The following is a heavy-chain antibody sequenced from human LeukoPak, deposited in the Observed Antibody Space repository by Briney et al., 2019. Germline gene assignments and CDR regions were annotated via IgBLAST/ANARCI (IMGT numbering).Heavy chain of an antibody. Sequence: GGSLRLSCAASGFTFTSYSMNWVRQAPGKGLEWVSSIGSSSTSIYYADSVKGRFTISRDNAKNSLYLQMNSLRAEDTAVYYCARENLEAFDIWGQGTMVTVSS. CDR2: IGSSSTSI. CDR3: ARENLEAFDI. CDR1: GFTFTSYS. J-gene: IGHJ3*02. V-gene: IGHV3-21*01.